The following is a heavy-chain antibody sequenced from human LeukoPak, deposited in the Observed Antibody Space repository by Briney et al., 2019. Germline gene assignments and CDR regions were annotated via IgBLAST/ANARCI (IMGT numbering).Heavy chain of an antibody. J-gene: IGHJ6*02. Sequence: PSENLSLTCTVSGGSIGSYYWIWLGQPPGKGLEGFGYIYYSGSTNYNPSLNSRVTISVDTSKNQFSLKLSSVTAADTAVYYCASTYYDFWSGYSYGMDVWGQGTTVTVSS. V-gene: IGHV4-59*01. CDR3: ASTYYDFWSGYSYGMDV. CDR2: IYYSGST. CDR1: GGSIGSYY. D-gene: IGHD3-3*01.